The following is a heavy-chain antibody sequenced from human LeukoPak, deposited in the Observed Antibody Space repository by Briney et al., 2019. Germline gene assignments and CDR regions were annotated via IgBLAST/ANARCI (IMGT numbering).Heavy chain of an antibody. V-gene: IGHV1-8*01. J-gene: IGHJ4*02. CDR1: GYTFTSYD. Sequence: ASVKVSRKASGYTFTSYDINWVRQATGQGLEWMGYMNPNSGNIVYAQKFQGRVTININTSKSTAFMELSSLTSKDTAVYYCVREGLDFWGQGTLVTVSS. CDR2: MNPNSGNI. CDR3: VREGLDF.